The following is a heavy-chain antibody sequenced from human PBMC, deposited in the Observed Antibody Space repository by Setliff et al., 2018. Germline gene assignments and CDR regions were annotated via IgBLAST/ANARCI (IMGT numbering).Heavy chain of an antibody. Sequence: ASVKVSCKASGYTFTTYAMGWMRQAPGQRLEWMGWINTNTGNPSYAQGFTGRFVFSLDTSVSTAYLQISTLKAEDTAVYYCARATRLGTIVWKGDYYMDVWGKGTTVTVSS. CDR3: ARATRLGTIVWKGDYYMDV. V-gene: IGHV7-4-1*02. J-gene: IGHJ6*03. CDR2: INTNTGNP. D-gene: IGHD3-16*02. CDR1: GYTFTTYA.